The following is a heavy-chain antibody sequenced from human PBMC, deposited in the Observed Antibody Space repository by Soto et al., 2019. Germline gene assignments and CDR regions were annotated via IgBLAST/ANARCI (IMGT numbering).Heavy chain of an antibody. CDR2: IYNSGST. D-gene: IGHD4-17*01. CDR1: GGSISSYY. Sequence: PSETLSLTCTVSGGSISSYYWNWIRQPPGKGLEWIGYIYNSGSTNYNPSLKSRVTISVDTSKNQFSLKLTSVTTADTAVYYCARATEFRVYGGTGGGIDIWGQGTTVTVSS. J-gene: IGHJ6*02. CDR3: ARATEFRVYGGTGGGIDI. V-gene: IGHV4-59*01.